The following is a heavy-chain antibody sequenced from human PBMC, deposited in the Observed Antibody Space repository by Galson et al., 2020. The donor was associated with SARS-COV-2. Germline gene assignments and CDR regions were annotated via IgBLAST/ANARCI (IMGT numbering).Heavy chain of an antibody. CDR3: AKDRTVHSGGYVYVQH. V-gene: IGHV3-23*01. J-gene: IGHJ1*01. CDR1: GFTFSSYA. D-gene: IGHD1-26*01. Sequence: GESLKISCAASGFTFSSYAMSWVRQAPGKGLELVSAISCSGGSTYYADSVKGRFTISRDNSKNTLYLQMNSLSAEDTAVYYCAKDRTVHSGGYVYVQHWGQGTLVTVSS. CDR2: ISCSGGST.